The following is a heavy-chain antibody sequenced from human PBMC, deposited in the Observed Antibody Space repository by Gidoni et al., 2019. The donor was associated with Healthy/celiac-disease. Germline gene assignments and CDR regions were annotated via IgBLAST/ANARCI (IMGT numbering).Heavy chain of an antibody. D-gene: IGHD3-10*01. J-gene: IGHJ4*02. CDR2: IYYSRST. CDR3: AIVSMVRGVMRPNYFDY. V-gene: IGHV4-31*03. CDR1: GGYISSGGYY. Sequence: QVQLQEAGPGLVKPSPTLFLTCTVYGGYISSGGYYGSGSLQHPGKGLEWFGDIYYSRSTYYNPSLKSRVTISVDTSKNQFSLKLSSVTAADTAVYYCAIVSMVRGVMRPNYFDYWGQGTLVTVSS.